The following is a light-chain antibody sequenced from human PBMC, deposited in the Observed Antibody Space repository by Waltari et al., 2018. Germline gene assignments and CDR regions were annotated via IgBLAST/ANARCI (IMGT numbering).Light chain of an antibody. CDR1: SSNIGSNT. CDR2: RNN. J-gene: IGLJ3*02. CDR3: AAWDDSVNTVL. V-gene: IGLV1-44*01. Sequence: QSLLTQSPSASGTPGQRVTISCSGSSSNIGSNTVHWYQKIPGNAPKLLFYRNNERASGVPDRCLVSKSGTSASLASSGLQSEDEGDYYCAAWDDSVNTVLFGGGTKLTVL.